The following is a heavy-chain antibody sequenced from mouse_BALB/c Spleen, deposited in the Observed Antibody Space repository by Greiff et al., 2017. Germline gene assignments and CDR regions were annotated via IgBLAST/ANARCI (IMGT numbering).Heavy chain of an antibody. J-gene: IGHJ4*01. CDR2: ISSGGST. Sequence: EVKLVESGGGLVKPGGSLKLSCAASGFTFSSYAMSWVRQTPEKRLEWVASISSGGSTYYPDSVKGRFTISRDNARNILYLQMSSLRSEDTAMYYCAREGLGAMDYWGQGTSVTVSS. CDR3: AREGLGAMDY. CDR1: GFTFSSYA. V-gene: IGHV5-6-5*01.